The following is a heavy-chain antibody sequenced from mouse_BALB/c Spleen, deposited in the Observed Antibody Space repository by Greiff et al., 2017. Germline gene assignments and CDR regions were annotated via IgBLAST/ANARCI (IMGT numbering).Heavy chain of an antibody. V-gene: IGHV1-7*01. Sequence: QVQLQQSGAELAKPGASVKMSCKASGYTFTSYWMHWVKQRPGQGLEWIGYINPSTGYTEYNQKFKDKATLTADKSSSTAYMQLSSLTSEDSAVYYCARSLYYGNPRFDYWGQGTTLTVSA. CDR1: GYTFTSYW. D-gene: IGHD2-1*01. CDR3: ARSLYYGNPRFDY. CDR2: INPSTGYT. J-gene: IGHJ2*01.